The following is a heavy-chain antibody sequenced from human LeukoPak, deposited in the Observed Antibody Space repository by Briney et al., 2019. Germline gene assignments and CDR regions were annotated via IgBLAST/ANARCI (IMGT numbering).Heavy chain of an antibody. CDR1: GYSLTELS. Sequence: GASVKVSCKVSGYSLTELSMHWVRQTPGKGLEWMGGFDPEAGETIYAQKFQGRVTMTEDTSTDTAYMELSSLRSEDTAVFYCATWAGAVIVDKNGGVYWGRGTLVTVSS. V-gene: IGHV1-24*01. J-gene: IGHJ4*02. CDR3: ATWAGAVIVDKNGGVY. CDR2: FDPEAGET. D-gene: IGHD3-22*01.